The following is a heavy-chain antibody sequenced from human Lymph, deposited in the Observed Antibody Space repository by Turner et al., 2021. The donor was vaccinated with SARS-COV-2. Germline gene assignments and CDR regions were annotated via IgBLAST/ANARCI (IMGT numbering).Heavy chain of an antibody. Sequence: QVQLQESGPGLVKPSETLSLTFPASGCSISSYFWRWIRQPPGKGLEWIAYNYYSGRTNYNPSVKSRVSISGDTSENQFSLRLRSVTAADTAVYYCARDRTSYGDYWAGYYYGMDVWGQGTTVTVSS. CDR1: GCSISSYF. CDR3: ARDRTSYGDYWAGYYYGMDV. D-gene: IGHD4-17*01. V-gene: IGHV4-59*13. CDR2: NYYSGRT. J-gene: IGHJ6*02.